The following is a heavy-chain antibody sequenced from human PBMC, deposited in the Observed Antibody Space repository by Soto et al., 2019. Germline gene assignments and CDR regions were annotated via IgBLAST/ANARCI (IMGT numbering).Heavy chain of an antibody. Sequence: EVQLLESGGGLAQPGGSLRLSCAGSEFTFSSYPMSWVRQAPGQGLEWVSGIVASGGITYYADSVTGRFTISRDNSKNTLYLQMNSLRAEDTAVYYCAKNSAATIRVGYDYWGQGTLVTVSS. CDR1: EFTFSSYP. V-gene: IGHV3-23*01. CDR2: IVASGGIT. D-gene: IGHD5-12*01. J-gene: IGHJ4*02. CDR3: AKNSAATIRVGYDY.